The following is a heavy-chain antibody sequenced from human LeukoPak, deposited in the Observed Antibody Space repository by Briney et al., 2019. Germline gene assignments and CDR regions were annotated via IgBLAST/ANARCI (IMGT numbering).Heavy chain of an antibody. CDR3: TTIGLSGYYDRSGYYYFDY. CDR1: GFTFSNAW. J-gene: IGHJ4*02. CDR2: IKRKSDGWTT. V-gene: IGHV3-15*01. D-gene: IGHD3-22*01. Sequence: GGSLRLSCAASGFTFSNAWMSWVRQAPGKGLEGIGRIKRKSDGWTTDYAAPVNGRFTISRDDSKNTLYLQMNSLKTEDTAVYYCTTIGLSGYYDRSGYYYFDYWGQGTLVTVSS.